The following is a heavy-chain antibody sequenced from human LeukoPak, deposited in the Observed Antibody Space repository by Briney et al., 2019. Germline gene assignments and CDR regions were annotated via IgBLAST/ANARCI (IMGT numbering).Heavy chain of an antibody. D-gene: IGHD4-17*01. J-gene: IGHJ4*02. CDR2: TRNKANSYTT. CDR1: GFTFSDHY. V-gene: IGHV3-72*01. CDR3: ARAGEYGDYDY. Sequence: GGSLRLSCAASGFTFSDHYMDWVRQAPGKGLEWVGRTRNKANSYTTEYAASVKGRFTISRDDSKNSLYLQMNSLKTEDTAVYYCARAGEYGDYDYWGQGTLVTVSS.